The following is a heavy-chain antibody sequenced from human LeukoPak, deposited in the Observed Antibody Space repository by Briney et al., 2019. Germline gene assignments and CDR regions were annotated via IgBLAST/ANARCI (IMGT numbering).Heavy chain of an antibody. CDR1: GGTFSGYA. J-gene: IGHJ6*03. D-gene: IGHD3-3*01. Sequence: SVKVSCKASGGTFSGYAISWVRQAPGQGLEWMGGIIPIFGTANYAQKFQGRVTITADESTSTAYMELSSLRSEDTAVYYCARMYYDFWSGLVGSQRTNYYYYYMDVWGKGTTVTVSS. CDR3: ARMYYDFWSGLVGSQRTNYYYYYMDV. V-gene: IGHV1-69*13. CDR2: IIPIFGTA.